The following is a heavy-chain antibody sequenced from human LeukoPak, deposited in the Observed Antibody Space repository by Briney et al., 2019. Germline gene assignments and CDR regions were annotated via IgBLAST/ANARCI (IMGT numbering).Heavy chain of an antibody. CDR3: AKALSGSYSNFDY. Sequence: QTGGSLRLSCAASGFTFSNYAMSWVRQAPGKGLEWVSAITGSGISTYYADSVKGRFTMSRDNSKNTLYLQMNSLRAEDTAVYYCAKALSGSYSNFDYWGRGTLVTVSS. J-gene: IGHJ4*02. CDR2: ITGSGIST. CDR1: GFTFSNYA. D-gene: IGHD1-26*01. V-gene: IGHV3-23*01.